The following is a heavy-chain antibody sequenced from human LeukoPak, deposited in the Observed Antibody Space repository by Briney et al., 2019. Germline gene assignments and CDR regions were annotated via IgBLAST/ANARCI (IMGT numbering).Heavy chain of an antibody. V-gene: IGHV3-53*05. CDR1: GFTVSSNF. CDR2: IYSGDNT. Sequence: GGSLRLSCAASGFTVSSNFMSWVRQAPGKGLEWVSVIYSGDNTYYADSVKGRFSISRDSSKNTLYLQMNTLRDEDTAVYYCVRGQTSTSPGVWGQGTTVTVSS. D-gene: IGHD5-24*01. CDR3: VRGQTSTSPGV. J-gene: IGHJ6*02.